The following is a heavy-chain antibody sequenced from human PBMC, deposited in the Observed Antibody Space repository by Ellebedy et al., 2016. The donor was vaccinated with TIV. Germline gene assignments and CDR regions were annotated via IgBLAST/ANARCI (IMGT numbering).Heavy chain of an antibody. CDR2: IKQDGSET. CDR3: ARSPYTGYSDLGSDY. D-gene: IGHD2-2*02. CDR1: GFTFSSSA. J-gene: IGHJ4*02. Sequence: GESLKISCAASGFTFSSSAMSWVRQAPGKGLEWVANIKQDGSETYYVDSVKGRFTISRDNAKNSLYLQMNSLRADDTAVYYCARSPYTGYSDLGSDYWGQGSLVTVSS. V-gene: IGHV3-7*01.